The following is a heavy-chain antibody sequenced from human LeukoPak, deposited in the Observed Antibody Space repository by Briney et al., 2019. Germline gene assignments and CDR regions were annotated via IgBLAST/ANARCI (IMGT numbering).Heavy chain of an antibody. CDR1: GDSISSGDYY. D-gene: IGHD3-9*01. V-gene: IGHV4-61*08. CDR3: ARGEDFERYYLAY. CDR2: IYYTGTT. Sequence: PSETLSLTCTVSGDSISSGDYYWSWIRQIPGKGLEWIGYIYYTGTTNYNPLFESRATISVDTSKNQFSLKLTSVTAADTAVYCARGEDFERYYLAYWGQGTLVTVSS. J-gene: IGHJ4*02.